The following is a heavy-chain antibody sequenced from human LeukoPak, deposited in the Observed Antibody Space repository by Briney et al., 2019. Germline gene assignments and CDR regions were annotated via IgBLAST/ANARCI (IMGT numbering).Heavy chain of an antibody. J-gene: IGHJ3*02. CDR2: INPSGGST. CDR1: GYTFTNYH. V-gene: IGHV1-46*01. D-gene: IGHD4/OR15-4a*01. Sequence: ASVKVSCKASGYTFTNYHLHWVRQAPGQGLEWMGIINPSGGSTSYAQTFQDTVTMTRDTSTSTIYMELNSLRSEDTAVYYCARATWYGGNPSGAFDIWGQGTMVTVSS. CDR3: ARATWYGGNPSGAFDI.